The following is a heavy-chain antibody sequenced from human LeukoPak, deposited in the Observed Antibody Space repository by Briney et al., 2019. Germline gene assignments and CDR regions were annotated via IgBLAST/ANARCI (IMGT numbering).Heavy chain of an antibody. D-gene: IGHD3-10*01. V-gene: IGHV4-59*12. Sequence: SETLSLTCTVSGGSISSYYWSWIRQPPGKGLEWIGYIYYSGSTNYNPSLKSRVTISVDKSKNQFSLKLSSVTAADKAMYYCARDTGGRGRLDAFDIWGQGTMVTVSS. CDR2: IYYSGST. CDR3: ARDTGGRGRLDAFDI. J-gene: IGHJ3*02. CDR1: GGSISSYY.